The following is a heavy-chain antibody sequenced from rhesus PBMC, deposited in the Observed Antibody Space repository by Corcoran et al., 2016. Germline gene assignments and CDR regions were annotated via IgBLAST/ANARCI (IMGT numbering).Heavy chain of an antibody. Sequence: QVQLPESGPGLVQPSETLSLTCAVSGGSISRGHWCRWTRQSPGKGLEWIGYIYGGSGNTSYNPSLKRRVTISTDTSKNQLALKLSSVTAADTAVYYCARLPYRNDVANWGQGVLVTVSS. CDR1: GGSISRGHW. CDR3: ARLPYRNDVAN. J-gene: IGHJ4*01. CDR2: IYGGSGNT. D-gene: IGHD1-14*01. V-gene: IGHV4S7*01.